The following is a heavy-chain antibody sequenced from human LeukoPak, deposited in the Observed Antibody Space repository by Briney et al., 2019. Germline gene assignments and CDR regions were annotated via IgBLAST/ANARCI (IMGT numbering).Heavy chain of an antibody. CDR1: GFTFSSYA. CDR3: AKYLGDSSGYYYVGEDVGY. V-gene: IGHV3-23*01. D-gene: IGHD3-22*01. J-gene: IGHJ4*02. Sequence: GGSLRLSCAASGFTFSSYAMSWVRQAPGKGLEWVSAISGSGGSTYYADSAKGRFTISRDNSKNTLYLQMNSLRAEDTAVYYCAKYLGDSSGYYYVGEDVGYWGQGTLVTVSS. CDR2: ISGSGGST.